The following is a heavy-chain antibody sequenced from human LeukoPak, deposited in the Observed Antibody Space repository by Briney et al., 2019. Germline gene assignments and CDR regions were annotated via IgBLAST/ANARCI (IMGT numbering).Heavy chain of an antibody. Sequence: GGSLRLSCAASGCTFSDSAIHWVRQASGKGLEWVGRIRGKGCSDPPAYAASVKDRFTISRDDSESTAYLQMNSLKAEDTAVYYCAGDYYDSSYGMDVWGQGTTVTVSS. CDR1: GCTFSDSA. CDR3: AGDYYDSSYGMDV. D-gene: IGHD3-22*01. J-gene: IGHJ6*02. CDR2: IRGKGCSDPP. V-gene: IGHV3-73*01.